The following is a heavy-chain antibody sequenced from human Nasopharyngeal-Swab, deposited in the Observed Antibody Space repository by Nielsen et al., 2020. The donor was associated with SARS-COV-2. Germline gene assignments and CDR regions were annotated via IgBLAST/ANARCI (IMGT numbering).Heavy chain of an antibody. J-gene: IGHJ5*02. D-gene: IGHD5-18*01. CDR3: AREAWGSAMDMNWFDP. Sequence: SVKVSCKASGYTFTSYDINWVRQAPGQGLEWMGRIIPILGIANYAQKFQGRVTITADKSTSTAYMELSSLRSEDTAVYYCAREAWGSAMDMNWFDPWGQGTLVTASS. CDR2: IIPILGIA. V-gene: IGHV1-69*04. CDR1: GYTFTSYD.